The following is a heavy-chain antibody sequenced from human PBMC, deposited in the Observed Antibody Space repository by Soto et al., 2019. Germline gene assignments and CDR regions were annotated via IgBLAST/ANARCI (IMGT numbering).Heavy chain of an antibody. J-gene: IGHJ5*02. D-gene: IGHD2-2*01. Sequence: QVQLVQSGAEVKKPGASVKVSCKASGYTFTSYDINWVRQATGQGLEWMGWMNPNSGNTGYAQKFQGRVTMTRNTSISTAYMELSSLRSEDTAVYYCARGRGDDIVLVPAAIGWFDPWGQGTLVTVSS. CDR3: ARGRGDDIVLVPAAIGWFDP. V-gene: IGHV1-8*01. CDR1: GYTFTSYD. CDR2: MNPNSGNT.